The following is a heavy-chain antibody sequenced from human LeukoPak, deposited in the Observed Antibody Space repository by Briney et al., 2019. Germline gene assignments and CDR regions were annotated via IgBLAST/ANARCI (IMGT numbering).Heavy chain of an antibody. Sequence: ASVKVSCKASGVTFTSYAISWVRQAPGQGLEWMGRIIPIFGIANYAQKFQGRVTITADKSTSTAYMELSSLRSEDTAVYYCARLVIAAAGPGDEAYYYYGMDVWGQGTTVTVSS. V-gene: IGHV1-69*04. D-gene: IGHD6-13*01. CDR2: IIPIFGIA. J-gene: IGHJ6*02. CDR3: ARLVIAAAGPGDEAYYYYGMDV. CDR1: GVTFTSYA.